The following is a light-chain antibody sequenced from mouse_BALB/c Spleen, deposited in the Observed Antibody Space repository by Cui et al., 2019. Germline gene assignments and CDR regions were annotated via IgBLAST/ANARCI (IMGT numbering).Light chain of an antibody. CDR3: QQYHRSPFT. V-gene: IGKV4-74*01. J-gene: IGKJ4*01. CDR1: SSVSSSY. CDR2: STS. Sequence: QIVLTQSPAIMSASLGERVTMTCPASSSVSSSYLHWYHQKPGSSPKLWIYSTSNLASGVPARFSGSGSGTSYSLTISSMEAEDAATDYCQQYHRSPFTFGSGTKLEIK.